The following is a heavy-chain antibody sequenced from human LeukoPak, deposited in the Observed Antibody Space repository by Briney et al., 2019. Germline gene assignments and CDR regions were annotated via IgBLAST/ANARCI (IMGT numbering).Heavy chain of an antibody. CDR3: AGSAYYRDFDY. J-gene: IGHJ4*02. CDR2: ISSFGSTI. Sequence: AGGSLRLSCEASGFTFSNYSMNWVRQAPGKGLEWVSYISSFGSTIYYADSVKGRFTISRDNAKNSLYLQMNSLRAEDTAVYYCAGSAYYRDFDYWGQGTLVTVSS. V-gene: IGHV3-48*04. D-gene: IGHD3-22*01. CDR1: GFTFSNYS.